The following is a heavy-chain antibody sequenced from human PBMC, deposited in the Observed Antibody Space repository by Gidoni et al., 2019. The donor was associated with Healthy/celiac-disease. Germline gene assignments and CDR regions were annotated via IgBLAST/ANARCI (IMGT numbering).Heavy chain of an antibody. D-gene: IGHD6-13*01. V-gene: IGHV4-34*01. CDR3: ARVVIASTIAAACTDIDY. Sequence: QVQLQQWGAGLLKPSETLSLTCAVYGGSFGGSYGSRFRQPPGKGLEWIGEINHSGSTTYNPSLKIRVTISVYTSKHQLSLKLRSVTAADTAVYSCARVVIASTIAAACTDIDYWGQGTLVTVSS. CDR1: GGSFGGSY. J-gene: IGHJ4*02. CDR2: INHSGST.